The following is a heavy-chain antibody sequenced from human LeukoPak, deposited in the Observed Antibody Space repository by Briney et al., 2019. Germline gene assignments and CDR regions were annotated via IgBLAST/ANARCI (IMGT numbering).Heavy chain of an antibody. CDR3: ARAAYYYDSSGFDFDY. V-gene: IGHV1-69*13. D-gene: IGHD3-22*01. Sequence: SVKVSCKASGGTFSSYAISWVRQAPGQGLEWMGGIIPIFGTANYAQKFQGRVTITADESTSTAYMELSSLRSEDTAVYYCARAAYYYDSSGFDFDYWGQGTLVTVSS. CDR1: GGTFSSYA. J-gene: IGHJ4*02. CDR2: IIPIFGTA.